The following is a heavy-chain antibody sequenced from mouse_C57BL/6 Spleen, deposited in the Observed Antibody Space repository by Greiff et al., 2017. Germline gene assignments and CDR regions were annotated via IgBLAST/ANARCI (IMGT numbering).Heavy chain of an antibody. CDR3: AKGPGAMDY. D-gene: IGHD3-3*01. J-gene: IGHJ4*01. Sequence: EVQLQQSVAELVRPGASVKLSCTASGFTITNTYMHWVKQRPEQGLEWIGRIDPANGNTKYDPKYQGKATITADTSSNTAYLQLSSLTSEDTAIYYWAKGPGAMDYWGQGTSVTVSS. V-gene: IGHV14-3*01. CDR2: IDPANGNT. CDR1: GFTITNTY.